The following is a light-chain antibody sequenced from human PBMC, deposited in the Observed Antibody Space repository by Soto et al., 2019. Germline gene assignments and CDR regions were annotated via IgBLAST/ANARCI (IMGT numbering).Light chain of an antibody. CDR3: HQRAGCPPT. V-gene: IGKV3-11*01. CDR2: DAS. J-gene: IGKJ4*01. CDR1: RSVNNF. Sequence: EIVLTQSPVTLSLSPGERATLSCRASRSVNNFVAWYQEKPGQAPSLLIYDASNRASDIPDRFSGSGSGTDFTLTISSLEPEDFSVYYCHQRAGCPPTVGGGTSVEIK.